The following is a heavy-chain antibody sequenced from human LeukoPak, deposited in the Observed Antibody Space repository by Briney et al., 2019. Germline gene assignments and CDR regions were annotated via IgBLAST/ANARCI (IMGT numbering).Heavy chain of an antibody. CDR3: ASALRGCSGGSCYSTALYYFDY. J-gene: IGHJ4*02. CDR2: MNPNSGNT. CDR1: GYTFTSYD. Sequence: ASVKVSCKASGYTFTSYDINWVRQATGQGLESMGWMNPNSGNTGYAQKFQGRVTMTRNTSISTAYMELSSLRSEDTAVYYCASALRGCSGGSCYSTALYYFDYWGQGTLVTVSS. D-gene: IGHD2-15*01. V-gene: IGHV1-8*01.